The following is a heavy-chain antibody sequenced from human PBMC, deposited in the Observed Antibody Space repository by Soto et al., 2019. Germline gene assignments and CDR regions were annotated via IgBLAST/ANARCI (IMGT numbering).Heavy chain of an antibody. CDR2: IQDDGSKE. Sequence: PGGSLRLSCVGSGFTFSSYGMLWVRQAPGKGLEWVAVIQDDGSKEYYADSMKGRFTISRDNSKDTQYLQMNSLRVEDTAVYYCERWRRGYCGFYFDYWGQGTLVTVSP. J-gene: IGHJ4*02. CDR3: ERWRRGYCGFYFDY. CDR1: GFTFSSYG. V-gene: IGHV3-30*02. D-gene: IGHD6-25*01.